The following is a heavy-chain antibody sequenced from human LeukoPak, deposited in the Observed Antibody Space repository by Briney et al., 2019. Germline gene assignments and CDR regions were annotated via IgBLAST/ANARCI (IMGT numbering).Heavy chain of an antibody. CDR3: ARSPDYGLGDNYYMDV. D-gene: IGHD4/OR15-4a*01. CDR1: GFTFSSYW. CDR2: INSDGSST. J-gene: IGHJ6*03. V-gene: IGHV3-74*01. Sequence: GGSLRLSCAASGFTFSSYWMHWVRQAPGKGLVWVSRINSDGSSTSYADSVKGRFTISRDNAKNSLYLQMHSLRAEDTAMYYCARSPDYGLGDNYYMDVWGKGTTVTVSS.